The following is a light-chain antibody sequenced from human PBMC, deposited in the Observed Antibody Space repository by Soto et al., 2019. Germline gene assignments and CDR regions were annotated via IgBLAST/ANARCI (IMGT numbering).Light chain of an antibody. CDR3: QQTFRAPYT. CDR2: AAS. V-gene: IGKV1-39*01. CDR1: QSIRSY. J-gene: IGKJ2*01. Sequence: EIQMTQSPPSLSASPGDTITITCRTSQSIRSYLNWYQEKSGTAPRLLIYAASTLQDGVPSRFTGSGSATDFTLTISSLRPDDVATYFCQQTFRAPYTFGQGTKLEI.